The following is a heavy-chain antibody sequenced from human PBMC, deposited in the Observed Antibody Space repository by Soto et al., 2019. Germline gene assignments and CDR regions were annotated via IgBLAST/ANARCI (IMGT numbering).Heavy chain of an antibody. J-gene: IGHJ4*02. CDR3: ARGDRDVDY. CDR1: GFPLRSFG. V-gene: IGHV3-30*03. CDR2: ISFHEIDK. Sequence: QVQLVESGGGVVQPGMSLRLSCVASGFPLRSFGVHWVRQAPGKGLDWVAFISFHEIDKYYADSVKGRFTISKDNSKNTLYLAMNSLRPEDTAVYYCARGDRDVDYWGRGTLLTVSS.